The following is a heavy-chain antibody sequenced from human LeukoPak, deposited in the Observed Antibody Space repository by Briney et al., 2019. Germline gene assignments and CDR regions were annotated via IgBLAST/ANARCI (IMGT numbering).Heavy chain of an antibody. D-gene: IGHD2-2*01. CDR3: AKDADRVVPAAGFDY. CDR2: ISGSGGST. V-gene: IGHV3-23*01. J-gene: IGHJ4*02. Sequence: GGSLRLSCTASGFTFGDYAMSWVRQAPGKGLEWVSAISGSGGSTYYADSVKGRFTISRDNSKNTLYLQMNSLRAEDTAVYYCAKDADRVVPAAGFDYWGQGTLVTVSS. CDR1: GFTFGDYA.